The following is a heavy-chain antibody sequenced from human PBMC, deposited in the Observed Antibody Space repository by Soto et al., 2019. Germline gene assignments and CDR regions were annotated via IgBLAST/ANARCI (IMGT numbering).Heavy chain of an antibody. Sequence: QVQLVQSGAEVRQPGASVKVSCKASGYSFTTYGMSWVRQAPGQGLEYMGWINGYGHGAKYVQRFQGRFSMTTDTSTNTVYMDLRSLTSDATAVYYCVRDLNGDFYYWGQGTVVIVSP. J-gene: IGHJ4*02. V-gene: IGHV1-18*01. CDR3: VRDLNGDFYY. D-gene: IGHD3-10*01. CDR2: INGYGHGA. CDR1: GYSFTTYG.